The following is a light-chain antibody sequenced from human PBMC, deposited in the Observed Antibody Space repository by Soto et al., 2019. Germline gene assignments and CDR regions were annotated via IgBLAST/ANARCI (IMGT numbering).Light chain of an antibody. J-gene: IGKJ2*01. CDR2: DAS. Sequence: DIPMTQSPSTLSASVGDRVTITCRASQSISSWLAWYQQKPGKAPKLLIYDASSLESGVPSRFSGSGSGTEFTLTISSLQPDDFATYYCQQYYSYPYTFGQGTKLEIK. CDR1: QSISSW. V-gene: IGKV1-5*01. CDR3: QQYYSYPYT.